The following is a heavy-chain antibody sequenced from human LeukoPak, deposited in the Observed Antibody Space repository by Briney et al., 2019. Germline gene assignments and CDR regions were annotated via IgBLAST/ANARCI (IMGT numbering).Heavy chain of an antibody. D-gene: IGHD2-15*01. J-gene: IGHJ4*02. V-gene: IGHV4-39*01. Sequence: SETLFLTRTVSGGSTTPSSHPWGWGRQPPGEGLGWVGGIYHSGDTYYNPSLKSRVTLSVATSKNQFSLKLPSVTAADTAVYYCARLTSTCTGGSCYHYYFDYWGQGTLVTVSS. CDR1: GGSTTPSSHP. CDR3: ARLTSTCTGGSCYHYYFDY. CDR2: IYHSGDT.